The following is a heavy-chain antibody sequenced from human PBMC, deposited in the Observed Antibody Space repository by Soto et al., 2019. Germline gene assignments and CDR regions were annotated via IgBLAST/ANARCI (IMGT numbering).Heavy chain of an antibody. CDR3: VNRRGFGELLFDY. CDR1: GFSLTTTKMG. V-gene: IGHV2-5*02. J-gene: IGHJ4*02. Sequence: ESGPTREPTQTLTLTCTFSGFSLTTTKMGVGWIRQPPGKALEWLALIYWDDDKRYSPSLKSRLTITKDTSKNQVVLIMTNMDPVDTATYYCVNRRGFGELLFDYRGQGALVTVSS. CDR2: IYWDDDK. D-gene: IGHD3-10*01.